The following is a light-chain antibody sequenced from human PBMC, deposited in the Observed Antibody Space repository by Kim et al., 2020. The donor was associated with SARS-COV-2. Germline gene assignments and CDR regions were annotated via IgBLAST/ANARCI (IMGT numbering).Light chain of an antibody. CDR2: QDS. J-gene: IGLJ1*01. Sequence: SPGQTASIACSGDKLGDKYACWYQQKPGQPPVLVIYQDSKRPSGIPERFSGSNSGNTATLTISGTQAMDEADYYCQAWDSSTNYVFGTGTKVTVL. V-gene: IGLV3-1*01. CDR1: KLGDKY. CDR3: QAWDSSTNYV.